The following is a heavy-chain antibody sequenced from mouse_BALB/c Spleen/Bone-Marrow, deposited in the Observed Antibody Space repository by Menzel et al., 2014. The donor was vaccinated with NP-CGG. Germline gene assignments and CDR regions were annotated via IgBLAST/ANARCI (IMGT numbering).Heavy chain of an antibody. CDR2: INPSSGYT. CDR1: GYTFTSYT. CDR3: ARSYYDYDRAWFAY. J-gene: IGHJ3*01. D-gene: IGHD2-4*01. Sequence: QVHVKQSGAELARPGASVKMSCKASGYTFTSYTMHWVKQRPGQGLEWIGYINPSSGYTNYNQKFKDKATLTADKSSSTAYMQLSSLTSEDSVVYYCARSYYDYDRAWFAYWGQGTLVTASA. V-gene: IGHV1-4*01.